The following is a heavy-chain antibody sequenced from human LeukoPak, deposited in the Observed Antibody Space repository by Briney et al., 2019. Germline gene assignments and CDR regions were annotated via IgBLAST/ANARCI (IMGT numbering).Heavy chain of an antibody. Sequence: QPGGSLRLSCAASGFTVSSNYMSWVRQAPGKGLEWVSVIYSGGNTYYADPVKGRFTISRDNSKNPLYLQMTSLRAEDTAVYYCASGYCSGGHSYSVYFQHWGQGTLVTVSS. CDR1: GFTVSSNY. V-gene: IGHV3-53*01. CDR2: IYSGGNT. D-gene: IGHD2-15*01. J-gene: IGHJ1*01. CDR3: ASGYCSGGHSYSVYFQH.